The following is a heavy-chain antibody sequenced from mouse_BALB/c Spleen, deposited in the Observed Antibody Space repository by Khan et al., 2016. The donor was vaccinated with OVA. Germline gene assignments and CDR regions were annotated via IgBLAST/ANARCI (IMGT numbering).Heavy chain of an antibody. V-gene: IGHV1S137*01. CDR3: ARGGQWLRRGGGNSDY. CDR2: ISIYYDNI. J-gene: IGHJ2*01. Sequence: QVHVKQSGPVLVRPGESVKISCKGSGYSFTDYAMHWVKQSHAKSLEWIGVISIYYDNINYSQTFEGKATMTVDKSSSTAYMELARLTSEDSAIYYCARGGQWLRRGGGNSDYWGQGTTLTVSS. CDR1: GYSFTDYA. D-gene: IGHD2-2*01.